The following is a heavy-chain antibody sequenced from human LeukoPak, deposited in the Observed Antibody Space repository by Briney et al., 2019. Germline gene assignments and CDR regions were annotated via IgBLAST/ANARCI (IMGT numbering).Heavy chain of an antibody. D-gene: IGHD2-2*01. Sequence: ASVKDSCKVSGYTLTELSMHWVRQAPGKGLEWMGGFDPEDGETIYAQKFQGRVTMTEDTSTDTAYMELSSLRSEDTAVYYCATTYCSSTSCYDVGMDVWGQGTTVTVSS. CDR3: ATTYCSSTSCYDVGMDV. CDR2: FDPEDGET. V-gene: IGHV1-24*01. J-gene: IGHJ6*02. CDR1: GYTLTELS.